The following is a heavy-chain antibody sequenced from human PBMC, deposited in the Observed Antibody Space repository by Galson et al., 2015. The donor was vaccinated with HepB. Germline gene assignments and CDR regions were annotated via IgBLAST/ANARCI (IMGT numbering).Heavy chain of an antibody. CDR3: ARQKMSTIARSLNGYYGLGG. V-gene: IGHV5-51*01. J-gene: IGHJ6*02. Sequence: QSGAEVKKAGESLKISCKGSLNTFTNYWIAWVRQKPGKGLESMGVIYPADSDTRYSPSFQGHVTISADKSTNIVYLEWSSLKASDTAMYYCARQKMSTIARSLNGYYGLGGLGQGTTVTVSS. D-gene: IGHD5-24*01. CDR1: LNTFTNYW. CDR2: IYPADSDT.